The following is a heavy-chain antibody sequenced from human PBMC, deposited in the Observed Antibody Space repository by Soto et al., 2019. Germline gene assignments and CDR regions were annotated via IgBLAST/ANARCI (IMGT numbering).Heavy chain of an antibody. V-gene: IGHV3-73*01. D-gene: IGHD6-13*01. Sequence: GRSLRLSCAASGFSFSGSSMHWVRQASGKGLEWVGRIKSKANSYATAYAASVEGRFTISRDDSKSTTYLQMNHLKTEDAAVYYCTRLEQGMDVWGQGTTVTVSS. CDR3: TRLEQGMDV. J-gene: IGHJ6*02. CDR2: IKSKANSYAT. CDR1: GFSFSGSS.